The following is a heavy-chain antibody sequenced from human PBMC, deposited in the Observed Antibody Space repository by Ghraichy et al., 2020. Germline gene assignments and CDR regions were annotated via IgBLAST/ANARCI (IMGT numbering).Heavy chain of an antibody. D-gene: IGHD5-24*01. CDR3: ARSIYGYKTVDY. J-gene: IGHJ4*02. CDR1: GFSFSNYS. CDR2: ISSSTSTI. Sequence: LSLTCAASGFSFSNYSMNWVRQAPGKGLEWVSYISSSTSTIYYADSVKGRFTTSGDNAKNSLYLQMNSLRDEDTAVYYCARSIYGYKTVDYWGQGTLVTVSS. V-gene: IGHV3-48*02.